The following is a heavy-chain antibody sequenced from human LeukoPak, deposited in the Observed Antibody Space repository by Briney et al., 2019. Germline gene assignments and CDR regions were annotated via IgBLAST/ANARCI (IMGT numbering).Heavy chain of an antibody. V-gene: IGHV1-58*02. CDR3: AARYCTNGVCYNGFDP. CDR1: GFTFTSSA. J-gene: IGHJ5*02. D-gene: IGHD2-8*01. Sequence: ETSAKVSCKASGFTFTSSAMQWVRRARGQRLEWIGWIVVGSGNTNYAQKFQERVTITRDMSTSTAYMELSSLRSEDTAVYYCAARYCTNGVCYNGFDPWGQGTLVTVSS. CDR2: IVVGSGNT.